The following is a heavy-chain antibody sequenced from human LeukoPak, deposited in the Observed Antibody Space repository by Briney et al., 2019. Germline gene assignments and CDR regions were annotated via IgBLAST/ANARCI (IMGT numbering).Heavy chain of an antibody. J-gene: IGHJ4*02. CDR2: ISSSSSYI. CDR3: ARDRGWSGGRPSDY. Sequence: ETLCLTCAVYGGSFSGYYWSWIRQAPGKGLEWVSSISSSSSYIYYADSVKGRFTISRDNAKNSLYLQMNSLRAEDTAVYYCARDRGWSGGRPSDYWGQGTLVTVSS. D-gene: IGHD3-3*01. CDR1: GGSFSGYY. V-gene: IGHV3-21*01.